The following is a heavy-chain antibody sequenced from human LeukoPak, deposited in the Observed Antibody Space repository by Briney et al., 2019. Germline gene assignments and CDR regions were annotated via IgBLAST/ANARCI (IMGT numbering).Heavy chain of an antibody. D-gene: IGHD3-22*01. Sequence: SETLSLTCSVSGDSVSRSDSYWDWIRQPPGKGREWIGTIYHSGRTYCSPSLKSRVTMSVDPSDNQFSLNLRSVTAADTAVYYCARRRYYDGSGYLEWGQGTLLSVSS. V-gene: IGHV4-39*01. J-gene: IGHJ1*01. CDR1: GDSVSRSDSY. CDR3: ARRRYYDGSGYLE. CDR2: IYHSGRT.